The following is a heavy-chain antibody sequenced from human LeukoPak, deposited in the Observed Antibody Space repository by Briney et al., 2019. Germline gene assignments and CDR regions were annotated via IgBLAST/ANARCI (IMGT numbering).Heavy chain of an antibody. J-gene: IGHJ4*02. V-gene: IGHV1-2*02. CDR2: INPNSGGT. CDR3: ARDIHGNEN. CDR1: GGTFTSYT. Sequence: ASVKVSCKASGGTFTSYTISWVRQAPGQGLEWMGWINPNSGGTNSAQKFQGRVTMTRDTSISTAYMELSRLRSDDTAVYYCARDIHGNENWGQGTLVTVSS. D-gene: IGHD1-1*01.